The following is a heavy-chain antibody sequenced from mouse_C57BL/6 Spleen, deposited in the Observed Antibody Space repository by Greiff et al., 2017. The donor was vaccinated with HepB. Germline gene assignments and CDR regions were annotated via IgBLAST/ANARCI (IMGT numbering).Heavy chain of an antibody. CDR1: GYTFTSYW. Sequence: QVQLQQPGAELVKPGASVKLSCKASGYTFTSYWMHWVKQRPGRGLEWIGRIDPNSGGTKYNEKFKSKATLTVDKPSSTAYMQLSSLTSEDSAVYYGASYYYGSSYGAMDYWGQGTSVTVSS. V-gene: IGHV1-72*01. J-gene: IGHJ4*01. CDR2: IDPNSGGT. D-gene: IGHD1-1*01. CDR3: ASYYYGSSYGAMDY.